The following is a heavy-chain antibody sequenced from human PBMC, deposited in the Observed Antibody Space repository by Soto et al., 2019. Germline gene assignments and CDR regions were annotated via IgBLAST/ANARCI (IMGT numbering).Heavy chain of an antibody. V-gene: IGHV4-39*07. D-gene: IGHD3-16*02. Sequence: SEPLSLTCTIADGYISSTSHCRGRNRKPPGKGLEWIASIYYVGSTYYNPSLKSRVTISVDTSKNQFSLKLTSVTAADTAVYYCARTYYDYVWGRYRPRYFDYWGEGTLVTVSS. CDR1: DGYISSTSHC. CDR2: IYYVGST. J-gene: IGHJ4*02. CDR3: ARTYYDYVWGRYRPRYFDY.